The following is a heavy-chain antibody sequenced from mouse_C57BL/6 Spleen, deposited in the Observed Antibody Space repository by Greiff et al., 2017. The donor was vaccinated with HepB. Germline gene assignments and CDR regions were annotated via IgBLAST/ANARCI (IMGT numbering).Heavy chain of an antibody. CDR3: ASAYYSNYDFDY. Sequence: VKLVESGAELVKPGASVKISCKASGYAFSSYWMNWVKQRPGKGLEWIGQIYPGDGDTNYNGKFKGKATLTADKSSSTAYMQLSSLTSEDSAVYFGASAYYSNYDFDYWGQGTTLTVSS. J-gene: IGHJ2*01. CDR2: IYPGDGDT. CDR1: GYAFSSYW. D-gene: IGHD2-5*01. V-gene: IGHV1-80*01.